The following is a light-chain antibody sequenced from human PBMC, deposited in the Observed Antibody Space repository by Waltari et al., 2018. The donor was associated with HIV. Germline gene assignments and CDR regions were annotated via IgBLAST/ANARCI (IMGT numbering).Light chain of an antibody. Sequence: QSVLPQPPSASGTPGQRVTISCSGSRSNIGSNDVNWYQQVPGTAPKFLMYMNNKRPAGGPDRFSGSKSGTSASLAISGLQSDDEADYYCAAWDESLNAWVFGGGTRLTVL. CDR1: RSNIGSND. V-gene: IGLV1-44*01. J-gene: IGLJ3*02. CDR3: AAWDESLNAWV. CDR2: MNN.